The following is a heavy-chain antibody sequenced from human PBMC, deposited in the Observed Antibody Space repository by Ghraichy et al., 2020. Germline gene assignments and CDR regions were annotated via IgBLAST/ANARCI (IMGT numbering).Heavy chain of an antibody. CDR3: TTDGGLGGTMVRGVIAFDI. CDR2: IKSKTDGGTT. J-gene: IGHJ3*02. D-gene: IGHD3-10*01. V-gene: IGHV3-15*01. CDR1: GFTFSNAW. Sequence: GGSLRLSCAASGFTFSNAWMSWVRQAPGKGLEWVGRIKSKTDGGTTDYAAPVKGRFTISRDDSKNTLYLQMNSLKTEDTAVYYCTTDGGLGGTMVRGVIAFDIWGQGTMVTVSS.